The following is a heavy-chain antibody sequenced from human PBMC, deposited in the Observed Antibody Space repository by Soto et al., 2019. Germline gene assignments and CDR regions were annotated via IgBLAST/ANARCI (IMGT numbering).Heavy chain of an antibody. CDR1: GGSFSGYY. J-gene: IGHJ5*02. CDR2: INHSGST. V-gene: IGHV4-34*01. CDR3: GRVLITRPPPRTIRRNTGFAP. Sequence: SETLSLTCAVYGGSFSGYYWSWIRQPPGKGLEWIGEINHSGSTNYNPSLKSRVTISVDTSKNQFSLKLSSVTAADTAVYYCGRVLITRPPPRTIRRNTGFAPGGQGTLVTAPS. D-gene: IGHD1-20*01.